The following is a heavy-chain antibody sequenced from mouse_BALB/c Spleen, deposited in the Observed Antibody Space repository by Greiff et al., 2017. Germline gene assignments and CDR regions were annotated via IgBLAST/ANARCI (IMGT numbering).Heavy chain of an antibody. V-gene: IGHV1-15*01. Sequence: VKLLESGAELVRPGASVTLSCKASGYTFTDYEMHWVKQTPVHGLEWIGAIDPETGGTAYNQKFKGKATLTADKSSSTAYMELRSLTSEDSAVYYCTRAYWGQGTLVTVSA. CDR2: IDPETGGT. J-gene: IGHJ3*01. CDR3: TRAY. CDR1: GYTFTDYE.